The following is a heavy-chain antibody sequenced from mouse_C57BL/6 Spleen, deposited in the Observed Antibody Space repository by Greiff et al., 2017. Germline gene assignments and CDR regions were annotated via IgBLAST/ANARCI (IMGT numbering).Heavy chain of an antibody. V-gene: IGHV1-82*01. J-gene: IGHJ4*01. Sequence: VKLMESGPELVKPGASGKISCKASGYAFSSSWLNWVKQRPGKGLEWIGRIYPGDGDTTYNGKFKGKATLTADKSSSTAYMQLSSLTSEDSAVYFCATLWLGDAMDYWGQGTSVTVSS. CDR1: GYAFSSSW. CDR3: ATLWLGDAMDY. CDR2: IYPGDGDT. D-gene: IGHD2-2*01.